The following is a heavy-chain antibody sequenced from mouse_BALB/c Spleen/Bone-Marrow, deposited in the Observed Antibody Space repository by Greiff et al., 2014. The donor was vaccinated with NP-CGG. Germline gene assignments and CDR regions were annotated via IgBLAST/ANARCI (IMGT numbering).Heavy chain of an antibody. CDR2: INPYNDAT. CDR1: GYTFTSYV. Sequence: EVQLQQSGPELVKPGASVKMSCKASGYTFTSYVIHWVKQKPGQGLEWIGYINPYNDATKFNERFKGKATLTSDKSSSTAYMVLSSLTSEDSAVYYGAREGVDYFDYWGQGTTLTVSS. CDR3: AREGVDYFDY. V-gene: IGHV1-14*01. J-gene: IGHJ2*01.